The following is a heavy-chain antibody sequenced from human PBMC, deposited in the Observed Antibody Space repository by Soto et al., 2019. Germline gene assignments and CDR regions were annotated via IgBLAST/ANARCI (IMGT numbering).Heavy chain of an antibody. V-gene: IGHV6-1*01. CDR2: TYYRSRWYT. CDR3: VAEARVSETSYNAPKGYYYSAMDV. D-gene: IGHD3-10*01. J-gene: IGHJ6*02. Sequence: SQTPSLTCVISGDSVSSNSTAWNWIRQSASRGLEWLGRTYYRSRWYTDYAVSVKSRITINPDTSKNQFSLQLNSVTPEDTAVYYCVAEARVSETSYNAPKGYYYSAMDVWGQGTTVTVSS. CDR1: GDSVSSNSTA.